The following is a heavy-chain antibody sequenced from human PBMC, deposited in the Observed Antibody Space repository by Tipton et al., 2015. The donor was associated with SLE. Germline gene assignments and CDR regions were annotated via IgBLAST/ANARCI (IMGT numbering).Heavy chain of an antibody. CDR1: GGSIRSQY. Sequence: TLSLTCTVSGGSIRSQYWSWFRQPPGKGLEWIGYIYYSGSTNYNPPLQSRVTISVDTSKNQFSLKLSSVTAADTAVYYCARGGLVDGYGDKLGWYFDLWGRGTLVTVSS. J-gene: IGHJ2*01. V-gene: IGHV4-59*11. CDR3: ARGGLVDGYGDKLGWYFDL. D-gene: IGHD4-17*01. CDR2: IYYSGST.